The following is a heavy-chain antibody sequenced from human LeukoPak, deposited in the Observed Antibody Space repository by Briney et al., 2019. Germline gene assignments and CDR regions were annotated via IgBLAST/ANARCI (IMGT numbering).Heavy chain of an antibody. CDR3: AKALLRYFDWLPIDY. CDR2: TRNKANSYTT. J-gene: IGHJ4*02. D-gene: IGHD3-9*01. CDR1: GFTFSDHY. V-gene: IGHV3-72*01. Sequence: GGSLRLSCAASGFTFSDHYMDWVRQAPGKGLEWVGRTRNKANSYTTEYAASVKGRFTISRDNSKNSLYLQMNSLRTEDTALYYCAKALLRYFDWLPIDYWGQGTLVTVSS.